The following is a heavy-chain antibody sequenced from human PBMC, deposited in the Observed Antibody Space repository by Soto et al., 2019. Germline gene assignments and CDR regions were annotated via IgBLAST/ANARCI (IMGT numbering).Heavy chain of an antibody. CDR3: ARMTTQDYSHYYLDV. V-gene: IGHV1-18*04. CDR2: ISIHNGNT. CDR1: GYTFANYG. Sequence: QAQLEQSGGEVKKSGASVKVSCKASGYTFANYGISWVRQAPGQGLEWMGWISIHNGNTNFAQKFQGRVTLTTDTTTSTANMELRSLSSDDTAVDYCARMTTQDYSHYYLDVWGKGTMVTVSS. J-gene: IGHJ6*03.